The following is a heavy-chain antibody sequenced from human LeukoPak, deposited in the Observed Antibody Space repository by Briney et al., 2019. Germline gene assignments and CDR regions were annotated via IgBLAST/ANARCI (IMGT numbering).Heavy chain of an antibody. CDR3: VRDHGVTGTTYDY. CDR1: GFTFSSYS. V-gene: IGHV3-21*01. Sequence: PGGSLRLSCAASGFTFSSYSMNWVRQAPGKGLEWVSSISSSSSYIYYADSVKGRFTISRDNAKNSLYLQMNSLRAEDTAVYYCVRDHGVTGTTYDYWGQGTLVTVSS. CDR2: ISSSSSYI. J-gene: IGHJ4*02. D-gene: IGHD1-7*01.